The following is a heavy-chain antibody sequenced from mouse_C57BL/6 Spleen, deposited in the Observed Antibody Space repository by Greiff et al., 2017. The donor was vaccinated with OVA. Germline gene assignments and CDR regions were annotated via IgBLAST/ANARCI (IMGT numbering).Heavy chain of an antibody. Sequence: QVQLQQSGAELARPGASVKLSCKASGYTFTSYGISWVKQRTGQGLEWIGAIYPRSGNTYYNEKFKGKATLTADKSSSTAYMELRSLTSEDSAVFFCAREGDYYGSSPWFAYWGQGTLVTVSA. CDR2: IYPRSGNT. CDR1: GYTFTSYG. V-gene: IGHV1-81*01. CDR3: AREGDYYGSSPWFAY. D-gene: IGHD1-1*01. J-gene: IGHJ3*01.